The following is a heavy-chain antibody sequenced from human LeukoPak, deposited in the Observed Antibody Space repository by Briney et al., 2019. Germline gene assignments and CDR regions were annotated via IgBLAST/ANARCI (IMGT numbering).Heavy chain of an antibody. V-gene: IGHV2-5*02. CDR1: WFSLITRAAG. J-gene: IGHJ4*02. CDR2: FDWDDDK. D-gene: IGHD3-10*01. CDR3: AHSRGSDFDY. Sequence: SGPTLVKPTQTLTLTCTFSWFSLITRAAGMGWIRHPSVNALEWLALFDWDDDKRYSPSRKNGFTITKDDSNNQVVLTVINMDPVDTATYYCAHSRGSDFDYWGQGTLVTVSS.